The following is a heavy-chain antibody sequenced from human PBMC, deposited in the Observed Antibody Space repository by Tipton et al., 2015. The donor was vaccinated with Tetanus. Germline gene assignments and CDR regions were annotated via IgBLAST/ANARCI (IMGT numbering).Heavy chain of an antibody. CDR2: IYQTDST. V-gene: IGHV4-30-2*01. Sequence: TLSLTCTVSGDSISRGGYSWGWIRQTPGQGLEWIGYIYQTDSTYYNPSLRSRLTISISRSKNQFSLKLTSVTAADTAVYYCATMTPVDWYFDLWGRGTLVTVSS. D-gene: IGHD4-23*01. CDR1: GDSISRGGYS. J-gene: IGHJ2*01. CDR3: ATMTPVDWYFDL.